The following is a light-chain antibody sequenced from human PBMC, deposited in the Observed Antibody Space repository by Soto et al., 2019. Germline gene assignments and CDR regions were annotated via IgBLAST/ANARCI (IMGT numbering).Light chain of an antibody. V-gene: IGLV1-40*01. CDR1: SSNIGAGYD. CDR2: RNS. Sequence: QSVLTQPPSVSGAPGQRVTISCTGSSSNIGAGYDVHWYQQLPGTAPKLLIYRNSNRPSGVPDRFSGSKSGTSASLAITGLQAEDEADYYCGAWDDSLSGWVFGGGTKLTVL. CDR3: GAWDDSLSGWV. J-gene: IGLJ3*02.